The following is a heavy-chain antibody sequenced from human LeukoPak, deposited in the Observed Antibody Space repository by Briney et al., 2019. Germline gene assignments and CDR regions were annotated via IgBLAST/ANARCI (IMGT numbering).Heavy chain of an antibody. CDR3: AKRDYGDYGGYFDY. CDR2: ISGSGGNT. Sequence: GGSLRLSCAASGFTFSTYAMHWVRQAPGKGLEWVSGISGSGGNTYYADSVKGWFTVSRDNSKNTLYLQMNSLRAEDTAVYHCAKRDYGDYGGYFDYWGQGTLVTVSS. J-gene: IGHJ4*02. CDR1: GFTFSTYA. V-gene: IGHV3-23*01. D-gene: IGHD4-17*01.